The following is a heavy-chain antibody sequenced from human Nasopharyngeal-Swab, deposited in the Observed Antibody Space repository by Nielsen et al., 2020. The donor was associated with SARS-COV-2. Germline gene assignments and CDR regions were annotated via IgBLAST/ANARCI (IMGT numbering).Heavy chain of an antibody. J-gene: IGHJ4*02. V-gene: IGHV4-34*01. Sequence: SEILSLTCAVYGGSFTTYSWTWTRQPPGKGLEWIGEINHIGSTNYNTYNPSLNSRVTISLATSKNQFSLTLTSVTAADTAIYFCARGRYYGDYDYWGQGALVTVSS. CDR1: GGSFTTYS. CDR2: INHIGST. CDR3: ARGRYYGDYDY. D-gene: IGHD4-17*01.